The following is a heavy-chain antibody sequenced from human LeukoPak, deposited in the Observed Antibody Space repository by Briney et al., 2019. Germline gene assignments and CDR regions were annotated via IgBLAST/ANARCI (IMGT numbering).Heavy chain of an antibody. CDR3: ARSLSTGYSGYDAGD. CDR2: INPKSGGT. Sequence: ASVKVSCKASGYTFTGYYMHWVRQAPGQGLEWRGWINPKSGGTNYAQKFQGRVTMTRDTSISTAYMELSRLRSDDTAVYYCARSLSTGYSGYDAGDWGQGTLVTVSS. D-gene: IGHD5-12*01. J-gene: IGHJ4*02. CDR1: GYTFTGYY. V-gene: IGHV1-2*02.